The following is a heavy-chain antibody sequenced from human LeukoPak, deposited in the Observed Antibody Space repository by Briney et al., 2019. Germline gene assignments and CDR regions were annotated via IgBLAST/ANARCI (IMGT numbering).Heavy chain of an antibody. CDR3: ARGQAHFDY. J-gene: IGHJ4*02. CDR2: IYYSGST. Sequence: PSETLSLTCTVSGGSISSSSYYWGWIRQPPGKGLEWIGSIYYSGSTYYNPSLKSRVTISVDTSKNQFSLKLSSVTAADTAVYYCARGQAHFDYWGQGTLVTVSS. V-gene: IGHV4-39*07. CDR1: GGSISSSSYY.